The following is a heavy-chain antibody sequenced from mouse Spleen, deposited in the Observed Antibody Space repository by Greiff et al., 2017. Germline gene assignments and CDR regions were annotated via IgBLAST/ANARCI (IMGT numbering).Heavy chain of an antibody. CDR2: IYPGSGST. Sequence: VQLQQPGAELVKPGASVKMSCKASGYTFTSYWITWVKQRPGQGLEWIGDIYPGSGSTNYNEKFKSKATLTVDTSSSTAYMQLSSLTSEDSAVYYCARPYYYGSSYGWFAYWGQGTLVTVSA. CDR1: GYTFTSYW. D-gene: IGHD1-1*01. V-gene: IGHV1-55*01. CDR3: ARPYYYGSSYGWFAY. J-gene: IGHJ3*01.